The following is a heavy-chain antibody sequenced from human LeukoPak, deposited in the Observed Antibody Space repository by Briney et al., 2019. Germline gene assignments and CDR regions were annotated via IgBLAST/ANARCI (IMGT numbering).Heavy chain of an antibody. CDR1: GFTFDDYA. D-gene: IGHD2-2*01. V-gene: IGHV3-9*01. Sequence: GGSLRLSCAASGFTFDDYAMHWVRQAPGKGLEWVSGISWNSGSIGYADSVKGRVTISRDNAKNSLYLKMNSLRAEDTAVYYCASGYCSSTSCYWIGGMDVWGKGTTVTVSS. CDR2: ISWNSGSI. J-gene: IGHJ6*03. CDR3: ASGYCSSTSCYWIGGMDV.